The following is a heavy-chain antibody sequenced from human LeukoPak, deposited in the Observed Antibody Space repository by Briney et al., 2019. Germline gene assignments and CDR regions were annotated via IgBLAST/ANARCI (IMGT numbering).Heavy chain of an antibody. V-gene: IGHV4-34*01. D-gene: IGHD3-10*01. CDR1: GGSFSGYY. CDR3: ARLPIWFGNGDY. CDR2: INHSGST. Sequence: SETLSLTCAVYGGSFSGYYWSWIRQPPGKGLEWIGEINHSGSTNYNPSLKSRVTISVDTSKNQFSLKLSSVTAADTAVYYCARLPIWFGNGDYWGQGTLVTVSS. J-gene: IGHJ4*02.